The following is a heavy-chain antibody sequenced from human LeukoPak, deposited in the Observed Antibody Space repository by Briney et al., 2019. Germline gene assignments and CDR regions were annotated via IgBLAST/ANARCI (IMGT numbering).Heavy chain of an antibody. Sequence: GGSLRLSSAASGFTFSSYWMSWVRQAPGKGLEWVANIKQDGSEKYYVDSVKGRFTISRDNAKNSLYLQMNSLRAEDTAVYYCARESYDFWSGNVDYWGQGTLVTVSS. CDR1: GFTFSSYW. V-gene: IGHV3-7*01. CDR3: ARESYDFWSGNVDY. J-gene: IGHJ4*02. D-gene: IGHD3-3*01. CDR2: IKQDGSEK.